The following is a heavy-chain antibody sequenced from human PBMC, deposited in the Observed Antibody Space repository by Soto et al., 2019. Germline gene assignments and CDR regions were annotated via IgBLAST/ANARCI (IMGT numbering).Heavy chain of an antibody. J-gene: IGHJ6*02. D-gene: IGHD4-17*01. V-gene: IGHV3-74*01. CDR3: ARGLPGYYGMAV. CDR1: GFTFSSYW. CDR2: IKGDGSRT. Sequence: EVQLVESGVGLVQPGGSLRLSCASSGFTFSSYWIHWVRQAPGKGLVWVSRIKGDGSRTDYADSVKGRFTISRDNAKNTVYLQMNSLRDEDTAVYYCARGLPGYYGMAVWGHGTTVTVSS.